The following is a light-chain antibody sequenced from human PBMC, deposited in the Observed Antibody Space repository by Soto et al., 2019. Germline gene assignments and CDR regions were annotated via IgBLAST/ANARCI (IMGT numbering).Light chain of an antibody. Sequence: DIQMTQFPSTLSASVGDRVTITCRASQTTNTWLSWYQQKPGTAPTLLIDDASSLEGGVPSRVSARGAGTEFTRTISSLQTDDLASYYCQQYISYPYTFGQGTKVEIK. J-gene: IGKJ2*01. CDR2: DAS. CDR1: QTTNTW. CDR3: QQYISYPYT. V-gene: IGKV1-5*01.